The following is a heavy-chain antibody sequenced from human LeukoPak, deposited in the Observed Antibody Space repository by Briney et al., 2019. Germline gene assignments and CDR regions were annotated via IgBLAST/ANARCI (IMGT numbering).Heavy chain of an antibody. Sequence: GSLRLSCATSGFTFNRFGMHWVRQAPGKGLEWVAVIWYDGSNKDYADSVKGRFTISRDNSKNTLYLQMSGLRAEDTAVYYCATSAHIEVGTAPPLDYWGQGTLVTVTS. D-gene: IGHD2-21*02. CDR3: ATSAHIEVGTAPPLDY. V-gene: IGHV3-33*01. J-gene: IGHJ4*02. CDR2: IWYDGSNK. CDR1: GFTFNRFG.